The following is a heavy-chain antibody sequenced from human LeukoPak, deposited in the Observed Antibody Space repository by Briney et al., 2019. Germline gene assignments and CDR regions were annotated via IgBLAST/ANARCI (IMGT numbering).Heavy chain of an antibody. CDR2: ISYDGSNK. J-gene: IGHJ4*02. Sequence: GRSLRLSCAASGLTFSSYAMHWVRQAPGKGLEWVAVISYDGSNKYYADSVKGRFTISRDNSKNTLYLQMNSLRAEDTAVYYCARDKSQQWLDDFDYWGQGTLVTVSS. CDR3: ARDKSQQWLDDFDY. CDR1: GLTFSSYA. V-gene: IGHV3-30-3*01. D-gene: IGHD6-19*01.